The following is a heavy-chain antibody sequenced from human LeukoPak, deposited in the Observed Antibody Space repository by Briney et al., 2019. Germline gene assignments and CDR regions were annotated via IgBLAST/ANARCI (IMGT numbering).Heavy chain of an antibody. Sequence: SETLSLTCTVSGGSISSSSYYWGWIRQPPGKGLEWIGSIYYSGSTYYNPSLNSRVTISVDTSKNQFSLKLSSVTAADTAVYYCARVKYRSSWYEGDWFDPWGQGTLVTVSS. CDR1: GGSISSSSYY. CDR2: IYYSGST. V-gene: IGHV4-39*07. CDR3: ARVKYRSSWYEGDWFDP. J-gene: IGHJ5*02. D-gene: IGHD6-13*01.